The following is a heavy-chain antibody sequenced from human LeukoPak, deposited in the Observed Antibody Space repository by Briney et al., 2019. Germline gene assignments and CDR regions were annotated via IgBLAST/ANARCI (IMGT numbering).Heavy chain of an antibody. V-gene: IGHV1-69*02. D-gene: IGHD3-10*01. CDR2: IIPILGIA. J-gene: IGHJ4*02. CDR1: GYTFTGYY. CDR3: ARLAMVRKKDHTTYFDC. Sequence: SVKVSCKASGYTFTGYYMHWVRQAPGQGLEWMGRIIPILGIANYAQKFQGRVTITADKSTSTAYMELSSLRSEDTAVYYCARLAMVRKKDHTTYFDCWGQGTLVTVSS.